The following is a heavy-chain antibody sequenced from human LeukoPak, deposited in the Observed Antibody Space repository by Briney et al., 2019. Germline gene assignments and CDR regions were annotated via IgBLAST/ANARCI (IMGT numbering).Heavy chain of an antibody. CDR1: GFTFSSYW. CDR2: IKRDGSEK. D-gene: IGHD3-22*01. J-gene: IGHJ4*02. Sequence: GGSLRLSCAASGFTFSSYWMSWVRQAPGKGLEWVANIKRDGSEKYYVDSVKGRFTISRDNAKNSLYLQMNSLRAGDTAVYYCARARARVVIGNYFDYWGQGTLVTVSS. V-gene: IGHV3-7*03. CDR3: ARARARVVIGNYFDY.